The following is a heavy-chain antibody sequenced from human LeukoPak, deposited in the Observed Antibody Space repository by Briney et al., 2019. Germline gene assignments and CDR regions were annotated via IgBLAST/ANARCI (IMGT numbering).Heavy chain of an antibody. Sequence: PGGSLRLSCAASGFTFSSYWMSWVRQAPGKGLEWVANIKQDGSEKYYVDSVKGRFTISRDNAKNSLYLQMNSLRAEDTALYYCARILLTGTGRGFSDYWGQGVLVTVSS. CDR1: GFTFSSYW. CDR3: ARILLTGTGRGFSDY. D-gene: IGHD1-7*01. J-gene: IGHJ4*02. CDR2: IKQDGSEK. V-gene: IGHV3-7*03.